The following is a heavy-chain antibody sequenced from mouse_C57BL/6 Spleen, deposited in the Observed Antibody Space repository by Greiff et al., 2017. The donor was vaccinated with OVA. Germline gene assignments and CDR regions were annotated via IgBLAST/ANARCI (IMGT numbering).Heavy chain of an antibody. J-gene: IGHJ2*01. CDR1: GFNINDYY. CDR2: IDPEDGDT. CDR3: TTGRQLRRQGY. V-gene: IGHV14-1*01. Sequence: VQLQQSGAELVRPGASVKLSCTASGFNINDYYMHWVKQRPEQGLEWIGWIDPEDGDTEYAPKFPGQATMTADTTSNTAYLQLSSLTSEDTAVYYGTTGRQLRRQGYWGQGTTLTVSA. D-gene: IGHD3-2*02.